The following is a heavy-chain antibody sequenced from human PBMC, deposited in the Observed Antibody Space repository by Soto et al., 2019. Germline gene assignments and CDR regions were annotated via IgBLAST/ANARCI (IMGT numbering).Heavy chain of an antibody. CDR1: GGTISSHY. D-gene: IGHD6-19*01. CDR2: IYYSGST. J-gene: IGHJ6*03. V-gene: IGHV4-59*08. Sequence: SETMCLTWTVAGGTISSHYCSWIRQPPGKGLEWIGYIYYSGSTNYNPSLKSRVTISVDTSKNQFSLKLSSVTAADTAVYYCARQGIAVAGPYYYYYYYMDVWGKGTTVTVSS. CDR3: ARQGIAVAGPYYYYYYYMDV.